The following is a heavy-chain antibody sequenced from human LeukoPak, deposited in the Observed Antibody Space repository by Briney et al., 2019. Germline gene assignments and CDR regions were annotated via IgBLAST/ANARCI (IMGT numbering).Heavy chain of an antibody. CDR1: GGSISSGDYY. D-gene: IGHD2-15*01. V-gene: IGHV4-30-2*01. J-gene: IGHJ4*02. CDR2: IYHSGST. CDR3: ARGGCSGGSCYSGGRDY. Sequence: PSETLSLTCTVSGGSISSGDYYWSWIRQPPGKGLEWIGYIYHSGSTYYNPSLKSRVTISVDRSKNQFSLKLSSVTAADTAVYYCARGGCSGGSCYSGGRDYWGQGTLVTVSS.